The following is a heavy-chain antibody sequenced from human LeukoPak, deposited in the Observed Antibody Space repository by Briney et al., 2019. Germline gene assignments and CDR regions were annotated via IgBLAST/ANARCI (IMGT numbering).Heavy chain of an antibody. J-gene: IGHJ4*02. V-gene: IGHV3-33*01. CDR2: IWYDGSNK. CDR3: ASGSYQGPFDY. Sequence: AGRSLRLSGAASGFSFSSYGMHWVRQAPGKGLEWVAVIWYDGSNKYYADSVKGRFTISRDNSKNTLYLQMNSLRAEDTAVYYCASGSYQGPFDYWGQGTLATVSS. CDR1: GFSFSSYG. D-gene: IGHD1-26*01.